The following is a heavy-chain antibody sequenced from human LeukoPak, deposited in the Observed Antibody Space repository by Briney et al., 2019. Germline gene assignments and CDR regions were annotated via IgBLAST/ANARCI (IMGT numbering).Heavy chain of an antibody. D-gene: IGHD3-3*01. Sequence: GGSLRLSCAASGFTVSSNYMSWVRQAPGKGLEWVSVIYSGGSTYYADSVKGRFTISRDNSKNTLYLQMNSLRAEDTAVYYCAKGALYYDFWSGYPDWGQGTLVTVSS. V-gene: IGHV3-66*01. CDR3: AKGALYYDFWSGYPD. CDR2: IYSGGST. J-gene: IGHJ4*02. CDR1: GFTVSSNY.